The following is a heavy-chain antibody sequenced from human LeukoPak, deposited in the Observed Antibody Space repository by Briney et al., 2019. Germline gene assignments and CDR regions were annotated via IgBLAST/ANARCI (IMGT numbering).Heavy chain of an antibody. V-gene: IGHV3-30*02. J-gene: IGHJ6*03. CDR3: AKEGGYSNDYYYYYYMDV. CDR1: GFTFSSYG. CDR2: IRYDGSNK. Sequence: GGSLRLSCAASGFTFSSYGMHWVRQAPGKGLEWVAFIRYDGSNKYYADSVKGRFTISRDNSKNTLYLQMNSLRAEDTAVYYCAKEGGYSNDYYYYYYMDVWGKGTTVTVSS. D-gene: IGHD4-11*01.